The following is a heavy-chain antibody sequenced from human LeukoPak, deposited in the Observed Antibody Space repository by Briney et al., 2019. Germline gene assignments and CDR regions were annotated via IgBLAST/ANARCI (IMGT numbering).Heavy chain of an antibody. CDR1: GFIFSDYY. V-gene: IGHV3-11*01. CDR3: AHLGGRSRIDY. Sequence: GGSLRLSCSASGFIFSDYYMSWIRRAPGKVLEWVSYISGSGDIIYYPDSVNDRFTIYREKAKTPLHLQLNSLRADDTAVYYCAHLGGRSRIDYWGQGTLVTVSS. J-gene: IGHJ4*02. D-gene: IGHD3-10*01. CDR2: ISGSGDII.